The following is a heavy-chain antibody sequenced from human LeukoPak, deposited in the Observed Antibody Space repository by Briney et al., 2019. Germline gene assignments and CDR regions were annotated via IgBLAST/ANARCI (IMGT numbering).Heavy chain of an antibody. CDR3: ARETDLHLGHSYAEHYFDY. V-gene: IGHV4-59*01. D-gene: IGHD5-18*01. CDR2: IYYSGST. Sequence: PSETLSLTCTVSGGSISSYYWSWIRQPPGKGLEWIGYIYYSGSTNYNPSLKSRVTISVDTSKNQFSLKLSSVTAADTAVYCCARETDLHLGHSYAEHYFDYWGQGTLVTVSS. CDR1: GGSISSYY. J-gene: IGHJ4*02.